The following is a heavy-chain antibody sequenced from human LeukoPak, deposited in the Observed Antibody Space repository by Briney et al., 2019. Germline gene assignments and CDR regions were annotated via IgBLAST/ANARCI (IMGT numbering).Heavy chain of an antibody. CDR1: GYSISSGYY. Sequence: SETLSLTCAVSGYSISSGYYWGWIRQPPGKGLEWIGSIYHSGSTYYNPSLKSRVTISVDTSKNQFSLKLSSVTAADTAVYHCARAESGGTTSYYLDYWGQGTLVTVSS. CDR2: IYHSGST. CDR3: ARAESGGTTSYYLDY. D-gene: IGHD1-7*01. J-gene: IGHJ4*02. V-gene: IGHV4-38-2*01.